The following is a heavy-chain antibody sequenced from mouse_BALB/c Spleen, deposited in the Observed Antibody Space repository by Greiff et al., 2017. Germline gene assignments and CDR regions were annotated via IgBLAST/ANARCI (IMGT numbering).Heavy chain of an antibody. CDR2: IDPETGGT. J-gene: IGHJ2*01. CDR3: TRSTLYYFDY. Sequence: VLLVESGAELVRPGASVTLSCKASGYTFTDYEMHWVKQTPVHGLEWIGAIDPETGGTAYNQKFKGKATLTADKSSSTAYMELRSLTSEDSAVYYCTRSTLYYFDYWGQGTTLTVSS. D-gene: IGHD2-1*01. V-gene: IGHV1-15*01. CDR1: GYTFTDYE.